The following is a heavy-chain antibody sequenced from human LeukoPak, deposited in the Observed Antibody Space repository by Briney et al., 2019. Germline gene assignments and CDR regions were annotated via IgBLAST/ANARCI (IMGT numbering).Heavy chain of an antibody. CDR1: GFTFDDYT. Sequence: GSLRLSCAASGFTFDDYTMHWVRQAPGKGLEWVSLISWDGGSTYYADSVKGRFTISRDNSKNSLYLQMNSLRTEDTALYYCAKDHERGSSWKYYYYYMDVWGKGTTVTISS. V-gene: IGHV3-43*01. CDR2: ISWDGGST. CDR3: AKDHERGSSWKYYYYYMDV. D-gene: IGHD6-13*01. J-gene: IGHJ6*03.